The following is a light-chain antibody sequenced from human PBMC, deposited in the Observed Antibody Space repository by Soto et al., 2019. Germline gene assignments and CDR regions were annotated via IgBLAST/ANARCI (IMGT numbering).Light chain of an antibody. Sequence: EIVLTQSPATLSLSPGERATLSCRASQSVSSYLAWYQQKPGQAPRLLIYDASNRATGIPVRFSGSGSGTDFTLTISSLEPEDFAVYYCQQRSNWPLTFGGETKVEIK. CDR1: QSVSSY. V-gene: IGKV3-11*01. CDR2: DAS. CDR3: QQRSNWPLT. J-gene: IGKJ4*01.